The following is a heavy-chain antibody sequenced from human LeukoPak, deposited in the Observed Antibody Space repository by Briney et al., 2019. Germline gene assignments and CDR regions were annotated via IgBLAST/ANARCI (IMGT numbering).Heavy chain of an antibody. CDR3: AKEMATIRAFDF. Sequence: SETLSLTCTVSGGSISSYYWSWLRQPPGKGLEWIGYIYYGGSTNYNPSLKSRVSISGDTSKNQFSLKLSSVTAADTAVYYCAKEMATIRAFDFWGQGTMVTVSS. J-gene: IGHJ3*01. CDR1: GGSISSYY. CDR2: IYYGGST. D-gene: IGHD5-24*01. V-gene: IGHV4-59*01.